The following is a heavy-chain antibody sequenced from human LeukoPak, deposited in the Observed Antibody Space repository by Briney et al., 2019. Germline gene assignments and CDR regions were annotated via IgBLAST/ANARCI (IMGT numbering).Heavy chain of an antibody. J-gene: IGHJ4*02. CDR2: ISGSGGST. Sequence: GGSLRLSCAASGFTFSSYAMSWVRQAPGKGLEWVSAISGSGGSTYYADSVKGRFTISRDNSKNTLYLQMSSLRAEDTAVYYCATQSMVRGVSEFDYWGQGTLVTVSS. CDR3: ATQSMVRGVSEFDY. D-gene: IGHD3-10*01. V-gene: IGHV3-23*01. CDR1: GFTFSSYA.